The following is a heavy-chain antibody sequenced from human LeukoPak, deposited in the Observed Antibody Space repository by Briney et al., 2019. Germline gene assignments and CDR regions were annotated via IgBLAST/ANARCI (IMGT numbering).Heavy chain of an antibody. D-gene: IGHD6-13*01. V-gene: IGHV5-51*01. Sequence: GESLKISCKGSGYSFTSYWIGWVRQMPGKGLEWMGIIYPGDSDTRYSPSFQGQVTISADKSISTAYLQWSSLKASDTAVYYCAGSIAAAGKPFDYWGQGTLVTVSS. CDR2: IYPGDSDT. J-gene: IGHJ4*02. CDR1: GYSFTSYW. CDR3: AGSIAAAGKPFDY.